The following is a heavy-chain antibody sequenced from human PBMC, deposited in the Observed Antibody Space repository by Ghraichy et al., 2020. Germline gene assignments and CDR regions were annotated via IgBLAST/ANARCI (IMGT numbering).Heavy chain of an antibody. CDR1: GFTFGDYA. CDR2: IRSKAYGGTT. Sequence: GGSLRLSCTASGFTFGDYAMNWVRQAPGKGVEWVGFIRSKAYGGTTEYAASVKGRFTISRDDSKSIAYLQMNSLKTEDTAVYYCTRGLRFFKWWGQGTLVTVSS. D-gene: IGHD3-3*01. V-gene: IGHV3-49*04. J-gene: IGHJ4*02. CDR3: TRGLRFFKW.